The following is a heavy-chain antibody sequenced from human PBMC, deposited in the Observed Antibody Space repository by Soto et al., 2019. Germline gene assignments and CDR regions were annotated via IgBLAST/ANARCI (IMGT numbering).Heavy chain of an antibody. V-gene: IGHV4-61*03. J-gene: IGHJ5*02. CDR1: GGSVTSASHY. CDR2: IYYTGMT. Sequence: SETLSLTCTVSGGSVTSASHYLSWIRQPPGKGLEWIGYIYYTGMTTYNPSLKSRVTISIDTSKNRFSLNLTSVTAADTAVYYCARGDWFHPWGPGTLVNVSS. CDR3: ARGDWFHP.